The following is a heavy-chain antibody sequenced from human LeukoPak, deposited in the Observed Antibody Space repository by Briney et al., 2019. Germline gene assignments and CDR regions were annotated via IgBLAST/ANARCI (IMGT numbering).Heavy chain of an antibody. D-gene: IGHD6-13*01. V-gene: IGHV3-66*02. Sequence: GGSLRLSCVVSGVTVSSSYMGWVRQAPGKGLEWVSVIYSGGSTYYADSVKGRFTIARDNSKNTLYLQMNSLRAEDTAVYYCARDSNYDYWGQGTLVTVSS. J-gene: IGHJ4*02. CDR3: ARDSNYDY. CDR1: GVTVSSSY. CDR2: IYSGGST.